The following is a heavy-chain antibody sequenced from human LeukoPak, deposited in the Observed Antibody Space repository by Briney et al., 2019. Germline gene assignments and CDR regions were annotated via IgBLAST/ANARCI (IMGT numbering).Heavy chain of an antibody. CDR3: ALLYDYVWGSYLDY. CDR1: GGSISSYY. CDR2: IYTSGGT. D-gene: IGHD3-16*02. V-gene: IGHV4-4*07. J-gene: IGHJ4*02. Sequence: SETLSLTCTVSGGSISSYYWSWIRQPAGKGLEWIGRIYTSGGTNYNPSLKSRVTMSVDTSKNQFSLKLSSVTAADTAVYYCALLYDYVWGSYLDYWGPGTLVTASS.